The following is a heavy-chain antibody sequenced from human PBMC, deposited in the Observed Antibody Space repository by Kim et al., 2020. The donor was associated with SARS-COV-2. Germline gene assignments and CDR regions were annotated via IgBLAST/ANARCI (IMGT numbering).Heavy chain of an antibody. D-gene: IGHD6-13*01. V-gene: IGHV4-34*01. J-gene: IGHJ5*02. Sequence: SETLSLTCAVYGGSFSGYYWSWIRQPPGKGLEWIGEINHSGSTNYNLSLKSRVTISVDTSKNQFTLKLSSVTAADTAVYYCARVPLGGRSSWSRRGGGFDPWGQGTLVTVSS. CDR1: GGSFSGYY. CDR3: ARVPLGGRSSWSRRGGGFDP. CDR2: INHSGST.